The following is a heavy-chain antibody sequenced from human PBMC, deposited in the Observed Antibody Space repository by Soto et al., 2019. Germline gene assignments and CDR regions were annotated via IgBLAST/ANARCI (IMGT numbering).Heavy chain of an antibody. J-gene: IGHJ4*02. CDR1: GDSVSRADSY. D-gene: IGHD1-1*01. V-gene: IGHV4-61*08. CDR3: ARGMDNNKVGW. Sequence: QVQLQESGPGLVKPSETLSLTCSVSGDSVSRADSYWSWIRQPPGKGLEWIGYIFSSVSTEYNPSLRGRVIISGDTSKNQVSLKLRTVTAADTAVYFCARGMDNNKVGWWGQGTLVTVSA. CDR2: IFSSVST.